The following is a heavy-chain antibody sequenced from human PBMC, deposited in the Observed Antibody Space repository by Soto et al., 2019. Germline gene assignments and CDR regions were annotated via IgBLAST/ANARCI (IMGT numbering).Heavy chain of an antibody. CDR1: GFTFSSYA. CDR3: AKGSVYYDILTGYYNTYYYYYMDV. V-gene: IGHV3-23*01. J-gene: IGHJ6*03. D-gene: IGHD3-9*01. CDR2: ISGSGGST. Sequence: PGGSLRLSCAAPGFTFSSYAMSWVRQAPGKGLEWVSAISGSGGSTYYADSVKGRFTISRDNSKNTLYLQMNSLRAEDTAVYYCAKGSVYYDILTGYYNTYYYYYMDVWGKGTTVTVSS.